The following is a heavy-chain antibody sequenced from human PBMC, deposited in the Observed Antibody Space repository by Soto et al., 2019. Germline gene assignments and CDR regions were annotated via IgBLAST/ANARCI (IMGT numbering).Heavy chain of an antibody. D-gene: IGHD3-10*01. J-gene: IGHJ4*02. CDR2: IYHSGST. Sequence: SETLSLTCTVSGGSVSSGSYYWSWIRQPPGKGLEWIGYIYHSGSTYYNPSLKSRVTISVDRSKNQFSLKLSSVTAADTAVYYCARGSRVSGLLWFGDRFTYYFDYWGQGTLVTVSS. V-gene: IGHV4-30-2*01. CDR1: GGSVSSGSYY. CDR3: ARGSRVSGLLWFGDRFTYYFDY.